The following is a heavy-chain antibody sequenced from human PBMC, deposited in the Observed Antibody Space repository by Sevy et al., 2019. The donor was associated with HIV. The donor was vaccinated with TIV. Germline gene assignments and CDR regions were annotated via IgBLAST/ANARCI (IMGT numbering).Heavy chain of an antibody. V-gene: IGHV3-30-3*01. CDR2: ISYDGSHK. CDR1: GFIFGSYA. CDR3: ARDPGSSWSSFDY. J-gene: IGHJ4*02. Sequence: GGSLRLSCAASGFIFGSYAMNWVRQAPGKGLEWVAVISYDGSHKYYADSVKGRFTISRDSSNNTLYLQMHSLRTDDTAVYYCARDPGSSWSSFDYWGQGTLVTVSS. D-gene: IGHD6-13*01.